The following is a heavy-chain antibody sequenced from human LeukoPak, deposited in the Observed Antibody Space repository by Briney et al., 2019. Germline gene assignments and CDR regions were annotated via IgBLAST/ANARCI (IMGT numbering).Heavy chain of an antibody. J-gene: IGHJ5*02. Sequence: SETLSLTCTVSGGSISSYYWSWIRQPPGRGLEWIGYIYYSGSTNYNPSLKSRVTISVDTSKNQFYLKLSSVTAADTAVYYCARDRDSESNWFDPWGQGTLVTVFS. CDR2: IYYSGST. V-gene: IGHV4-59*12. D-gene: IGHD1-14*01. CDR1: GGSISSYY. CDR3: ARDRDSESNWFDP.